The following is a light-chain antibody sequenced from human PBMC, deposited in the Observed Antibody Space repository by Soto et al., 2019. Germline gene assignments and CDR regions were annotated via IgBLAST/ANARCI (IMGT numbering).Light chain of an antibody. CDR2: AAS. V-gene: IGKV1-39*01. J-gene: IGKJ1*01. CDR1: QSISSY. CDR3: QQSYSTPWT. Sequence: DIQMTQSPSSLSASVGERVTITCRASQSISSYLNWYQQKPGKAPNLLIYAASSLQSGVPSRFSGSGSGTDFTLTISSLQPEDFATYYCQQSYSTPWTFGQGTKVDIK.